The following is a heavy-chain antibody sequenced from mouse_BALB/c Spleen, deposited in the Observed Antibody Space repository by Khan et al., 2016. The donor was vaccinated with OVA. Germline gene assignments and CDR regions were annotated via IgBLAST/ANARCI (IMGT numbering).Heavy chain of an antibody. D-gene: IGHD1-1*01. Sequence: EVELVESGGGLVQPGGSRKLSCAASGFTFSSYGMHWVRQAPEKGLEWVAYISGDSSTTYYTDTVKGRFTISRDNPKNTLSLQMNSLMSEDTALYYCGTTYYYGYYFDYWGQGTTLTVSS. CDR3: GTTYYYGYYFDY. CDR2: ISGDSSTT. CDR1: GFTFSSYG. V-gene: IGHV5-17*02. J-gene: IGHJ2*01.